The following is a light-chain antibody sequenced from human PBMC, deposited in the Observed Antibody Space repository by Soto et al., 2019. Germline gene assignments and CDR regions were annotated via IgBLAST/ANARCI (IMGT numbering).Light chain of an antibody. CDR1: SGSVSTNNY. V-gene: IGLV8-61*01. CDR2: NTN. Sequence: QAVVTQEPSFSVSPGGTITLTCGLSSGSVSTNNYPSWYQQTPGQAPRTLIYNTNTRSSGVPDRFSGSILGNQAALTITGAQADDECDYSCLLYVRSGIHWVFGGGTQVTV. J-gene: IGLJ3*02. CDR3: LLYVRSGIHWV.